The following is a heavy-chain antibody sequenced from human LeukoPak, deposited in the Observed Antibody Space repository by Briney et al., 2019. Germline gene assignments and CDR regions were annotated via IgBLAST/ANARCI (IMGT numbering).Heavy chain of an antibody. D-gene: IGHD1-7*01. V-gene: IGHV4-34*01. CDR3: ARFDWNYNNCFDP. CDR1: GVSFNSYY. CDR2: IHHSGTT. Sequence: YPSETLSLTCAVYGVSFNSYYWSWIRQPPGKGLEWIGEIHHSGTTNYNPSLKSRVTISVDTPKTQFSLKLSSVTAADTAVYYCARFDWNYNNCFDPWGQGTLVTVSS. J-gene: IGHJ5*02.